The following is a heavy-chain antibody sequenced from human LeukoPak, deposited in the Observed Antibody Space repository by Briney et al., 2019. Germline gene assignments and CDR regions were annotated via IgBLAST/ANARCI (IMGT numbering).Heavy chain of an antibody. D-gene: IGHD6-19*01. CDR1: GYTFTSYG. V-gene: IGHV1-18*01. J-gene: IGHJ4*02. CDR3: ARPSQPVKRLVLRGGEFDY. CDR2: ISAYNGNT. Sequence: ASVKVSCKASGYTFTSYGISWVRQAPGQGLEWMGWISAYNGNTNYAQKLQGRVTMTTGTSTSTAYMELRSLRSDDTAVYYCARPSQPVKRLVLRGGEFDYWGQGTLVTVSS.